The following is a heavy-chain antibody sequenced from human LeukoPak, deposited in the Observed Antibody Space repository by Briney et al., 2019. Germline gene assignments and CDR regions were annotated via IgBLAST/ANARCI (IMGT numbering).Heavy chain of an antibody. V-gene: IGHV1-2*02. Sequence: GASVKVSCKASGYTFTGYYMHWVRQAPGQGLEWMGWINPNSGGTNYAQKFQGRGTMTRDTSISTAYMELSRLRSDDTAVYYCARAERVGGMAEGLDYWGQGTLVTVSS. CDR1: GYTFTGYY. CDR3: ARAERVGGMAEGLDY. CDR2: INPNSGGT. D-gene: IGHD2-15*01. J-gene: IGHJ4*02.